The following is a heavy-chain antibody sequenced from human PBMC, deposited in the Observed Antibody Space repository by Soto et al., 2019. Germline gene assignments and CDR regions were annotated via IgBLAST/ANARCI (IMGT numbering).Heavy chain of an antibody. CDR1: GYSFTSYW. D-gene: IGHD3-10*01. CDR2: IDPSDSYT. V-gene: IGHV5-10-1*01. CDR3: ARHFYGSDGLDNGMDV. Sequence: ESLKISCKGSGYSFTSYWISWVRQMPGKGLEWMGRIDPSDSYTNYSPSFQGHVTISADKSISTAYLQWSSLKASDTAMYYCARHFYGSDGLDNGMDVWGQGTTVTVSS. J-gene: IGHJ6*02.